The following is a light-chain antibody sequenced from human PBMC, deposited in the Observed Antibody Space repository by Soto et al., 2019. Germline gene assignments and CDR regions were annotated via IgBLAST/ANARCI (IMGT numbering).Light chain of an antibody. CDR2: GAS. J-gene: IGKJ1*01. CDR1: QSVSSSY. V-gene: IGKV3-20*01. CDR3: QQYGSSPPWT. Sequence: EIVLTQSPGTLSLSPGERATLSCRASQSVSSSYLAWYQQKPGQAPRLLIYGASSRATGIPDRFSGSGSGTGFTLTIRRLEPEDFAVYYCQQYGSSPPWTFGQGTKVEIK.